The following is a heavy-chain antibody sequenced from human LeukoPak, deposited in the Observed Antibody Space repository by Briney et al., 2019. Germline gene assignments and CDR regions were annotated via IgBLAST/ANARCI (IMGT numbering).Heavy chain of an antibody. J-gene: IGHJ5*02. D-gene: IGHD6-13*01. CDR3: ARIRAAGANWFDP. CDR1: GYTFTAYY. CDR2: INPNNGDT. Sequence: ASVKVSCKASGYTFTAYYMHWVRQAPGQGLEWMGWINPNNGDTNYAQKFQGRVTMTRDTSISTAYMELSRLRSDDTAVYYCARIRAAGANWFDPWGQGTLVIVSS. V-gene: IGHV1-2*02.